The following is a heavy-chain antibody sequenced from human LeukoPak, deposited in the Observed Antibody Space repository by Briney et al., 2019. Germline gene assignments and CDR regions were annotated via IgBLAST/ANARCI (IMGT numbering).Heavy chain of an antibody. J-gene: IGHJ4*02. CDR1: GFSFHDYA. CDR2: ISGDAIST. CDR3: VKGRQWLITN. D-gene: IGHD6-19*01. Sequence: GGSLRLSCAASGFSFHDYAMHWVRQTPGKGLEWVSLISGDAISTYYADSVKGRFTISRDNSKNSLYLQMNSPRGEDTALYFCVKGRQWLITNWGQGTLVTVSS. V-gene: IGHV3-43*02.